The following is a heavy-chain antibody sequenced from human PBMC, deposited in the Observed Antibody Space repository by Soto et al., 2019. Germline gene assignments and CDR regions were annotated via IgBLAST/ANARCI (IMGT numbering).Heavy chain of an antibody. V-gene: IGHV4-59*01. CDR2: IFYSGST. D-gene: IGHD3-10*02. CDR1: GGSISSYY. Sequence: QVQLQESGPGLVKPSETLSLTCTVSGGSISSYYWRWIRQPPGKGLEWIGFIFYSGSTSYNPSLKSRGTISIDTSEYQFSLKLNSVTAAYTAVYYCASMIGDPVLSFDSWGQGTLVAVSS. CDR3: ASMIGDPVLSFDS. J-gene: IGHJ5*01.